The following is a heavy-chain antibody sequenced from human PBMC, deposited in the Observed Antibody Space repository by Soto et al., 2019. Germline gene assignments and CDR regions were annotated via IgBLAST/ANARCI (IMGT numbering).Heavy chain of an antibody. D-gene: IGHD4-4*01. V-gene: IGHV1-3*01. CDR3: ARETYRGFYFDY. CDR1: GYTFTSFP. Sequence: ASVKVSCKASGYTFTSFPIHWVRQAPGQRLEWMGWINAGNGDTKYSQKFQGRFTISRDNAKNTLYLQMNSLRVEDTALYYCARETYRGFYFDYWGQGTLVTVSS. CDR2: INAGNGDT. J-gene: IGHJ4*02.